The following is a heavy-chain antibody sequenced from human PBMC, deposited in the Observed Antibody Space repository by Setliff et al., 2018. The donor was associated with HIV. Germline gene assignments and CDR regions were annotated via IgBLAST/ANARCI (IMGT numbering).Heavy chain of an antibody. CDR3: AKDFLGYCSGSSCYPFDY. J-gene: IGHJ4*02. D-gene: IGHD2-15*01. CDR2: IRYDAATK. V-gene: IGHV3-30*02. Sequence: GGSLRLSCAASGFTFNNYGMHWVRQAPGKGLEWVAFIRYDAATKYYADSVEGRFTISRDNSKNTLYLQMSSLRAEDTAMYYCAKDFLGYCSGSSCYPFDYWGQGTVVTVSS. CDR1: GFTFNNYG.